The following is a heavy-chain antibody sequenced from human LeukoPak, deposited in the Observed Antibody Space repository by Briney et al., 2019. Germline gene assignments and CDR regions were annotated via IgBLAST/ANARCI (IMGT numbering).Heavy chain of an antibody. V-gene: IGHV3-7*03. CDR2: IKQDGSEK. J-gene: IGHJ4*02. D-gene: IGHD6-19*01. Sequence: GGSLRLSCAASGFTFSSYWMNWVRQTPGKWLEWVANIKQDGSEKYYVDSVKGRFTISRDNAKNSLYLQMNSLRAEDTAVYYCTRDRRYSSALNDYWGQGTLVTVSS. CDR3: TRDRRYSSALNDY. CDR1: GFTFSSYW.